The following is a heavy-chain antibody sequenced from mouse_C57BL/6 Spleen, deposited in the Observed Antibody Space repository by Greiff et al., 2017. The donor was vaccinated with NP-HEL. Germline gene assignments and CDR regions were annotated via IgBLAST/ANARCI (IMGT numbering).Heavy chain of an antibody. CDR1: GYTFTEYT. CDR2: FYPGSGSI. Sequence: VQLQQSGAELVKPGASVKLSCKASGYTFTEYTIHWVKQRSGQGLEWIGWFYPGSGSIKYNEKFKDKATLTADKSSSTVYMELSRLTSEDSAVYFCARHEERQPRPHYYAMDYWGQGTSVTVSS. CDR3: ARHEERQPRPHYYAMDY. J-gene: IGHJ4*01. V-gene: IGHV1-62-2*01. D-gene: IGHD3-2*02.